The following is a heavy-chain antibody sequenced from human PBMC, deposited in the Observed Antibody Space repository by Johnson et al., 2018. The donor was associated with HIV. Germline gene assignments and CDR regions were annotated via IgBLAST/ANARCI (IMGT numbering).Heavy chain of an antibody. Sequence: VQLVESGGGVVQPGRSLRLSCAASGFTFSSYAMHWVRQAPGQGLEWVTNINQDGSEKHYVDSVKGRFTISRDNSKNTLYLQMNSLRAEDTAVYYCITGGSGTIPSGAFDIWGQGTMVTVSS. J-gene: IGHJ3*02. V-gene: IGHV3-7*03. CDR2: INQDGSEK. CDR3: ITGGSGTIPSGAFDI. D-gene: IGHD1-26*01. CDR1: GFTFSSYA.